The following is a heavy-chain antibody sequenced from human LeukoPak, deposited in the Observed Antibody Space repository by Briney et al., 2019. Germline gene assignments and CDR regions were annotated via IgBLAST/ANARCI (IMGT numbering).Heavy chain of an antibody. V-gene: IGHV1-58*01. CDR2: IVVGSGNT. D-gene: IGHD2-8*01. Sequence: GASVKVSCKASGFTFTSSAVQWVRQARGQRLEWIGWIVVGSGNTNYAQKFQERVTITRDMSTSTAYMELSSLRSEDTAVYYCAADVVRHCTNGVCYMDYWGQGTLVTVSS. CDR3: AADVVRHCTNGVCYMDY. CDR1: GFTFTSSA. J-gene: IGHJ4*02.